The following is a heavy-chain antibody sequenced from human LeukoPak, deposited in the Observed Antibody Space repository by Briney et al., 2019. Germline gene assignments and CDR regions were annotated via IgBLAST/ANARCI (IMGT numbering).Heavy chain of an antibody. CDR1: GYTFTSYD. Sequence: ASVKVSCKASGYTFTSYDINWVRQATGQGLEWMGWMNPNSGNTGYAQKFQGRVTMTRNTSISTAYMELSSLRSEDTAVYYCARGMGQYQLLYGPYYYGMDVWGQGTTVTVSS. V-gene: IGHV1-8*01. CDR3: ARGMGQYQLLYGPYYYGMDV. CDR2: MNPNSGNT. J-gene: IGHJ6*02. D-gene: IGHD2-2*02.